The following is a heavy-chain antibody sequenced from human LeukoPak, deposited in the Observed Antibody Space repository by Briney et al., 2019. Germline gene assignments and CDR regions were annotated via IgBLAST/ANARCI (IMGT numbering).Heavy chain of an antibody. V-gene: IGHV3-7*01. J-gene: IGHJ3*01. CDR1: EFTFQNYW. CDR3: ARDGDYYDDSGLPSDAFDV. Sequence: QSGGSLRLSCVASEFTFQNYWMSWVRQAPGKGLECVANIKQDGSETYYVDSVKGRFTISRDNAKKSLYLQMNSLRVDDTAVYYCARDGDYYDDSGLPSDAFDVWGQGTMVTVSS. CDR2: IKQDGSET. D-gene: IGHD3-22*01.